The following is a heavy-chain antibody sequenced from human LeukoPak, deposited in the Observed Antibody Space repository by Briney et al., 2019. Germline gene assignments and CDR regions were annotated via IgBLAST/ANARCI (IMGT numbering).Heavy chain of an antibody. Sequence: ASVKVSCKVSGYTLTELSMHWVRQAPGKGLEWMGGFDPEDGETIYAQKFQGRVTMTEDTSTDTAYMELSSLRSEDTAVYYCATGVLWFGAFDIWGQGTMVTVSS. CDR3: ATGVLWFGAFDI. V-gene: IGHV1-24*01. D-gene: IGHD3-10*01. J-gene: IGHJ3*02. CDR2: FDPEDGET. CDR1: GYTLTELS.